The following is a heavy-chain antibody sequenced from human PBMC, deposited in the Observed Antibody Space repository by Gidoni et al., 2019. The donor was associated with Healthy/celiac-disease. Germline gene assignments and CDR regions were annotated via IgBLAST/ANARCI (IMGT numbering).Heavy chain of an antibody. D-gene: IGHD3-22*01. CDR1: GFTFSSYA. V-gene: IGHV3-30-3*01. CDR3: ARERGPYDSSGYYPTW. J-gene: IGHJ4*02. Sequence: AAPGFTFSSYALHWVRQAPGKGLGRVAVISYDGSNKYYADSVKGRFTISRDNSKNTLYLQMNSLRAEDTAVYYCARERGPYDSSGYYPTWWGQGTLVTVSS. CDR2: ISYDGSNK.